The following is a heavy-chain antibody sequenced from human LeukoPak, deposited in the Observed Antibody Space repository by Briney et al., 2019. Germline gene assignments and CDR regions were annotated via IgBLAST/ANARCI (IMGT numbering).Heavy chain of an antibody. CDR3: ARGRRSYCSSTSCPRRNAFDI. J-gene: IGHJ3*02. D-gene: IGHD2-2*01. CDR1: GGSFSGYC. Sequence: SETLSLTCAVYGGSFSGYCWSWIRQPPGKGLEWIGEINHSGSTNYNPSLKSRVTISVDTSKNQFSLKLSSVTAADTAVYYCARGRRSYCSSTSCPRRNAFDIWGQGTMVTVSS. CDR2: INHSGST. V-gene: IGHV4-34*01.